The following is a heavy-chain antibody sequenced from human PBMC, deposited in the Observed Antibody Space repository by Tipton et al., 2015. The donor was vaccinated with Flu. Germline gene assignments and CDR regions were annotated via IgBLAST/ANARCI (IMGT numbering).Heavy chain of an antibody. CDR3: ARDGGDYSKPYGLDV. J-gene: IGHJ6*02. V-gene: IGHV4-59*02. CDR2: MSYSGRT. CDR1: GGSVRTYY. Sequence: TLSLTCTVSGGSVRTYYWTWIRQPPGKGLEWIGHMSYSGRTDYNPSLKGRVTISIDPSMNQFSLKLTSVTAADTALYYCARDGGDYSKPYGLDVWGQGTTVTVSS. D-gene: IGHD4-11*01.